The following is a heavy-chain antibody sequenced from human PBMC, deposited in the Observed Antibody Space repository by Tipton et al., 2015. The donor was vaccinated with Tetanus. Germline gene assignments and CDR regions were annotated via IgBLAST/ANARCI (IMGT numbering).Heavy chain of an antibody. Sequence: QLVQSGAEGKKPGESLKISCKGSGYSFTSYWIGWVRQMPGKGLEWMGIIYPGDSDTRYSPSFQGQVTISADKSISTAYLQWSSLKASDTAMYYCASRRPSSPRVGNWFDPWGQGTLVTVSS. CDR2: IYPGDSDT. D-gene: IGHD6-13*01. CDR3: ASRRPSSPRVGNWFDP. J-gene: IGHJ5*02. CDR1: GYSFTSYW. V-gene: IGHV5-51*01.